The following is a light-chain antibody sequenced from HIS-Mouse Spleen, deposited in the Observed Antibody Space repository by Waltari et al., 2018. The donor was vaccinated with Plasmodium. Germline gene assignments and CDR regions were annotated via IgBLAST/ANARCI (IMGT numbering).Light chain of an antibody. J-gene: IGLJ2*01. CDR3: CSYAGSSTFVV. V-gene: IGLV2-23*03. CDR2: EGS. CDR1: RSNVGSYNL. Sequence: QSALTPPASVSGSPGPSITISCPGTRSNVGSYNLVSWYQQHPGKAPKLMIYEGSKRPSGVSNRFSGSKSGNTASLTISGLQAEDEADYYCCSYAGSSTFVVFGGGTKLTVL.